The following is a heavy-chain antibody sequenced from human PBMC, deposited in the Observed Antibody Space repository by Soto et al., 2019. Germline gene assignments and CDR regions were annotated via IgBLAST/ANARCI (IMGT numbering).Heavy chain of an antibody. CDR2: IIPLFGTA. J-gene: IGHJ6*02. Sequence: QVQLVQSGAEVKKPGSSVKVSCKASGGTFSSYAISWVRQAPGQGLEWMGGIIPLFGTANYAQKFQGRVTITADESTSTAYMELSSLRSEDTAVYYCARDSYCSGGSCYSVDYYYYGMDVWGQGTTVTVSS. CDR1: GGTFSSYA. D-gene: IGHD2-15*01. CDR3: ARDSYCSGGSCYSVDYYYYGMDV. V-gene: IGHV1-69*01.